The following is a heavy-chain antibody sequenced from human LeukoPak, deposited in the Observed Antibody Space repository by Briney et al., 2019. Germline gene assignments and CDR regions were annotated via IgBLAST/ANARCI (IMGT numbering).Heavy chain of an antibody. CDR1: GYTFTSYG. Sequence: ASVKVSCKASGYTFTSYGISWVRQAPGQGLEWMGWISAYNGNTNYAQKLRGRVTMTTDTSTSTAYMELRSLRSDDAAVYYCARMELLGNVYYYYYMDVWGKGTTVTVSS. CDR3: ARMELLGNVYYYYYMDV. D-gene: IGHD1-26*01. V-gene: IGHV1-18*01. CDR2: ISAYNGNT. J-gene: IGHJ6*03.